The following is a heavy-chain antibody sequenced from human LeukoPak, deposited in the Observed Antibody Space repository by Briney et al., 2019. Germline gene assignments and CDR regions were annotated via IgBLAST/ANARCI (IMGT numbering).Heavy chain of an antibody. CDR1: GGSFSGYY. J-gene: IGHJ4*02. CDR2: ISGSGART. Sequence: ETLSLTCAVYGGSFSGYYWSWIRQAPGKGLEWVSAISGSGARTFYADSVKGRFTISRDNSKDTMDLQMNSLRVEDTAVYYCAKEGATEGPSSFDYWGQGTLVTASS. V-gene: IGHV3-23*01. D-gene: IGHD5-12*01. CDR3: AKEGATEGPSSFDY.